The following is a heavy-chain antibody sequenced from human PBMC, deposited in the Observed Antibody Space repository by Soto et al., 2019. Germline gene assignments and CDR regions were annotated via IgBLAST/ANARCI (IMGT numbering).Heavy chain of an antibody. J-gene: IGHJ6*02. V-gene: IGHV4-4*02. CDR3: ARGITIFGVVIPPPYYYYGMDV. D-gene: IGHD3-3*01. CDR1: GGSISSSNW. Sequence: QVQLQESGPGLVKPSGTLSLTCAVSGGSISSSNWWSWVRQPPGKGLEWIGEIYHSGSTNYNPSLKSRVTISVDKSKNQFSLKLGSVTAADTAVYYCARGITIFGVVIPPPYYYYGMDVWGQGTTVTVSS. CDR2: IYHSGST.